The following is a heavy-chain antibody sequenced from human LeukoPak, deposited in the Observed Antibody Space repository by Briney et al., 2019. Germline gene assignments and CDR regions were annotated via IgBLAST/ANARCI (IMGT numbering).Heavy chain of an antibody. CDR2: IRNKANSYTT. Sequence: PGGSLRLSCAASGFTFSDHYMDWVRQASGKGLEWVAHIRNKANSYTTEYAASVKGRFTISRDDSKNSLYLQMNSLKTEDTAVYYCARGDGYNRRYFDCWGQGTLVTVSS. J-gene: IGHJ4*02. CDR1: GFTFSDHY. CDR3: ARGDGYNRRYFDC. V-gene: IGHV3-72*01. D-gene: IGHD5-24*01.